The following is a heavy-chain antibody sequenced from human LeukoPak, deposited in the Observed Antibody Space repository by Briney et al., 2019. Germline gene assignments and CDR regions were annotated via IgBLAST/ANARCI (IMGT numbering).Heavy chain of an antibody. CDR2: IYTSGST. CDR3: ARGFSGDIVVVPAASKFDP. Sequence: SETLSLTCTVSGGSIGSYYWSWIRQPAGKGLEWIGRIYTSGSTNYNPSLKSRVTMSVDTSKNQFSLKLSSVTAADTAVYYCARGFSGDIVVVPAASKFDPWGQGTLVTVSS. D-gene: IGHD2-2*01. V-gene: IGHV4-4*07. CDR1: GGSIGSYY. J-gene: IGHJ5*02.